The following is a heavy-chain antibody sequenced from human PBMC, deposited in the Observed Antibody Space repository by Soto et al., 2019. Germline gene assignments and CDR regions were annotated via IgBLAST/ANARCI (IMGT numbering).Heavy chain of an antibody. V-gene: IGHV3-33*01. J-gene: IGHJ6*03. D-gene: IGHD2-15*01. Sequence: GSLRLSCAASGFTFSSYGMHWVRQAPGKGLEWVAVIWYDGSNKYYADSVKGRFTISRDNSKNTLYLQMNGLRAEDTAVYYCAREVVARYYYYYYYMDVWGKGTTVTVSS. CDR2: IWYDGSNK. CDR1: GFTFSSYG. CDR3: AREVVARYYYYYYYMDV.